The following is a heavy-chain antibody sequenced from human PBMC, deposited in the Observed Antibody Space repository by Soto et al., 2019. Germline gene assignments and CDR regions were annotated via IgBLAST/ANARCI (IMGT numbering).Heavy chain of an antibody. CDR3: ARDRYCSGGSCYSGVGFDP. D-gene: IGHD2-15*01. J-gene: IGHJ5*02. V-gene: IGHV1-18*01. CDR1: GYTFTSYG. CDR2: ISAYNGNT. Sequence: ASVKVSCKASGYTFTSYGLSWVRQAPGQGLEWMGWISAYNGNTNYAQKLQGRVTMTTGTSTSTAYMELRSLRSDDTAVYYCARDRYCSGGSCYSGVGFDPWGQGTLVTVSS.